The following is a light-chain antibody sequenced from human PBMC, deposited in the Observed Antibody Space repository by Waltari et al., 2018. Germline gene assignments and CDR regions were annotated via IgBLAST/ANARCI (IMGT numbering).Light chain of an antibody. Sequence: SYELTQPPSVSVSPGQTANITCSGEKLGEKYVHWYQQKPGPSPVLVIYQDTKRPSGIPERLSGSNSGNTGTLTISGTQAMDEADYYCQAWDRTTAIFGGGTKLTVL. CDR3: QAWDRTTAI. V-gene: IGLV3-1*01. CDR2: QDT. J-gene: IGLJ2*01. CDR1: KLGEKY.